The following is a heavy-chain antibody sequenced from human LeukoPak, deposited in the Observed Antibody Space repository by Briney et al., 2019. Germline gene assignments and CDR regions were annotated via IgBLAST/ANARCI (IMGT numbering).Heavy chain of an antibody. J-gene: IGHJ4*02. CDR1: GGSFSGYY. Sequence: NPSETLSLTCAVYGGSFSGYYWSWIRQPPGKGLEWIGEINHSGSTNYNPSLKSRVTISVDTSKNQFSLKLSSVTAADTAVYYCARLYYYDSSGYNNDYWGQGTLVTVSS. CDR2: INHSGST. D-gene: IGHD3-22*01. V-gene: IGHV4-34*01. CDR3: ARLYYYDSSGYNNDY.